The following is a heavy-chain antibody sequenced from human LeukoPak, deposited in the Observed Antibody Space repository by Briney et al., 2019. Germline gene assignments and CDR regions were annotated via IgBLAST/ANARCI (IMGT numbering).Heavy chain of an antibody. CDR1: GESFSGYY. J-gene: IGHJ4*02. CDR3: ARAQETVAIDY. Sequence: SETLSLTCAVYGESFSGYYWSWIRQPPGKGLEWIGDVNHSGSTNYNPSLKSRVTVSADTSKNQFSLKLTSVTAADTAVYYCARAQETVAIDYWGQGTLVTVSS. D-gene: IGHD5-12*01. CDR2: VNHSGST. V-gene: IGHV4-34*01.